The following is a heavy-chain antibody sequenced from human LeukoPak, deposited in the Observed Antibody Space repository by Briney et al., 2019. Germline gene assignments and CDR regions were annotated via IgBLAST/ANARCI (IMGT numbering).Heavy chain of an antibody. Sequence: SQTLSLTCAISGDSVSSNNPAWNWIRQSPSRGLEWLGRTYYRSKWYNDYAVSVKSRISLNPDTSKNQFSLQLHSVTPGDTAVYYCARSIAASGNNFDYWGQGTLVTVSS. CDR1: GDSVSSNNPA. CDR2: TYYRSKWYN. CDR3: ARSIAASGNNFDY. J-gene: IGHJ4*02. V-gene: IGHV6-1*01. D-gene: IGHD6-13*01.